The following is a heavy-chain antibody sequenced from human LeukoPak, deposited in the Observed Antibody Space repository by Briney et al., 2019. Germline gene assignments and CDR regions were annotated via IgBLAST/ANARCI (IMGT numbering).Heavy chain of an antibody. J-gene: IGHJ4*02. CDR3: ARREDGFDY. Sequence: GASVKVSCKASGGTFSSYAISWVRQAPGQGLEWMGRIIPIFGIANYAQKFQGRVTITADKSTSTAYMELSSLRSEDTAVYYCARREDGFDYWGQGPLVTVSS. CDR2: IIPIFGIA. CDR1: GGTFSSYA. V-gene: IGHV1-69*04.